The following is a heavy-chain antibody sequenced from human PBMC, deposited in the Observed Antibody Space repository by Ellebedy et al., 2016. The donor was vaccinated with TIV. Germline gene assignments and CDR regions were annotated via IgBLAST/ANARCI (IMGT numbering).Heavy chain of an antibody. CDR1: GGSISSTNW. CDR2: INHSGST. V-gene: IGHV4-4*02. J-gene: IGHJ4*02. D-gene: IGHD5-18*01. Sequence: MPSETLSLTCAVSGGSISSTNWWNWLRQPPGKGLEWIGEINHSGSTNYNPSLQSRVTISVDTSKNQFSLKLSSVTAADTAVFYCASGFSYGLLDYWGQGTLVAVSS. CDR3: ASGFSYGLLDY.